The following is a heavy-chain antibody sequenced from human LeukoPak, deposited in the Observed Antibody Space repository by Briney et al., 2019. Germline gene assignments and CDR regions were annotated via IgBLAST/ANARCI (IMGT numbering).Heavy chain of an antibody. V-gene: IGHV3-30*18. CDR3: AKGEYCSSTSCYLLAFDI. CDR1: GFTFSNYG. CDR2: ISYDGGNK. J-gene: IGHJ3*02. D-gene: IGHD2-2*01. Sequence: GGSLRLSCAASGFTFSNYGIHWVRQAPGKGLEWVAVISYDGGNKYYADSVKGRFTISRDNSKNTLSLQLNSLRPEDTAVYYCAKGEYCSSTSCYLLAFDIWGQGTVVTVSS.